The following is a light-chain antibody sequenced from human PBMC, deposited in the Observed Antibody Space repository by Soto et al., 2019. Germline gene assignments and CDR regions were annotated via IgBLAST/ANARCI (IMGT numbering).Light chain of an antibody. Sequence: EIVLTQSPGTLSLSPGERATLSCRASQSVSSSYVAWYQQRPGQAPRLLIYGASSRASGIPDRFSGSGSGTAFTLTISGLEPEDFAVYYCQQYGSSPRTFGGGTKVEIK. CDR1: QSVSSSY. V-gene: IGKV3-20*01. CDR3: QQYGSSPRT. CDR2: GAS. J-gene: IGKJ4*01.